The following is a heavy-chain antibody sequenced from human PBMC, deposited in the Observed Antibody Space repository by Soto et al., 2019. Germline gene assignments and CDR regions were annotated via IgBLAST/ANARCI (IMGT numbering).Heavy chain of an antibody. CDR2: IYYSGST. CDR3: ARDYGDYSFFFDY. Sequence: PSETLSLTCTVSGDSISTYYWSWIRQPPGKGLEWIGYIYYSGSTNYNPSLKSRVTISVDTSKNQFSLKLTSVTAADTAVYYCARDYGDYSFFFDYWGQGALVTVSS. CDR1: GDSISTYY. J-gene: IGHJ4*02. V-gene: IGHV4-59*01. D-gene: IGHD4-17*01.